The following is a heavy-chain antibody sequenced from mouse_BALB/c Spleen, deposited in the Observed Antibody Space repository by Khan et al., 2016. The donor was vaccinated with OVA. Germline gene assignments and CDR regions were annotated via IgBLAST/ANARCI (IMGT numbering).Heavy chain of an antibody. Sequence: QIQLVQSGPELKKPGETVKISCKASGYTFTNYAMNWVKQAPGKGLKWMGWINTYTGEPTYADDFKGRFVFSLETSASTAYLQISNLKNEDTTTYYCARSPSHCYSDVWGEGTTVTVSS. CDR3: ARSPSHCYSDV. J-gene: IGHJ1*01. CDR2: INTYTGEP. V-gene: IGHV9-3-1*01. CDR1: GYTFTNYA.